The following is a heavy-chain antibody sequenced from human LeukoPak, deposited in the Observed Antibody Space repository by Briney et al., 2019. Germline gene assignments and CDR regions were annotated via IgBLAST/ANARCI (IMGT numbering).Heavy chain of an antibody. CDR2: IRASGGTA. V-gene: IGHV3-23*01. J-gene: IGHJ4*02. CDR3: ASRGHVGSGTYRPYDY. CDR1: GFTFSSYA. Sequence: LGGTLRPSCSASGFTFSSYAMSWVRQAPGKGLEWVSAIRASGGTAYYADSVKGRFTISRDNAKNSLYLQMNSLRAEDTAVYYCASRGHVGSGTYRPYDYWGQGTLVTVSS. D-gene: IGHD3-10*01.